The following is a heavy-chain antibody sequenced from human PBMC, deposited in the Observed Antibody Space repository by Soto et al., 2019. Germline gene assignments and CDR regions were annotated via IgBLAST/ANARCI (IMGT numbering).Heavy chain of an antibody. CDR1: GYTFTSYG. Sequence: ASVKVSCKASGYTFTSYGISWVRQAPGQGLEWMGWISAYNGNTNYAQKLQGRVTMTTDTSTSTAYMELRSLRSDDTAVYYCARTSSEGEQLVPDAFDIWGQGTMVTVSS. V-gene: IGHV1-18*01. CDR3: ARTSSEGEQLVPDAFDI. CDR2: ISAYNGNT. J-gene: IGHJ3*02. D-gene: IGHD6-6*01.